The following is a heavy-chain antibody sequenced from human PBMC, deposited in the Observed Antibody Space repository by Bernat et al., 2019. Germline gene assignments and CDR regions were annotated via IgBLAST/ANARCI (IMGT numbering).Heavy chain of an antibody. CDR1: GFIFSSYG. CDR3: ARDRGGSYGELDY. V-gene: IGHV3-33*01. J-gene: IGHJ4*02. D-gene: IGHD1-26*01. CDR2: LWHDGSNQ. Sequence: QVQLVESGGGVVQPGRSLRLSCAASGFIFSSYGMHWVRQAPGKGLEWVAGLWHDGSNQNYADSVKGRFTISRDNSRNTLYVQMNSLRAEDTAVYYCARDRGGSYGELDYWGQGTLVTVSS.